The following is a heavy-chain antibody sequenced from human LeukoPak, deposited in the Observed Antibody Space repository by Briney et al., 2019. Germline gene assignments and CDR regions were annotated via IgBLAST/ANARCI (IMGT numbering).Heavy chain of an antibody. V-gene: IGHV1-69*13. CDR2: IIPIFGTA. D-gene: IGHD3-3*01. Sequence: ASVKVSCKASGGTFSSYAISWVRQAPGQGLEWMGGIIPIFGTANYAQKFQGRVTITADASTSTASMELSSLRSEDTAVYYCAVLRGITIFGVVTNWFDPWGQGTLVTVSS. J-gene: IGHJ5*02. CDR1: GGTFSSYA. CDR3: AVLRGITIFGVVTNWFDP.